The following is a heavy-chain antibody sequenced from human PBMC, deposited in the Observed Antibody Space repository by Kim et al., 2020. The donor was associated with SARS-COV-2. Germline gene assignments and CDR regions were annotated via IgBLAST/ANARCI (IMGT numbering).Heavy chain of an antibody. CDR2: INPNSGGT. V-gene: IGHV1-2*02. CDR3: ARAHYDYVWGSYRPDAFDI. Sequence: ASVKVSCKASGYTFTGYYMHWVRQAPGQGLEWMGWINPNSGGTNYAQKFQGRVTMTRDTSISPAYMELSRLRSDDTAVYYCARAHYDYVWGSYRPDAFDIWGQGTMVTVSS. CDR1: GYTFTGYY. J-gene: IGHJ3*02. D-gene: IGHD3-16*02.